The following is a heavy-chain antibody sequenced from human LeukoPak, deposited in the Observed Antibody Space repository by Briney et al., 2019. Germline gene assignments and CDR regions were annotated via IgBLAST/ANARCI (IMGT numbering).Heavy chain of an antibody. V-gene: IGHV3-30*18. CDR1: GFTFSNYG. CDR3: AKDYYGS. J-gene: IGHJ4*02. Sequence: GRSLRLSCAASGFTFSNYGMHWVRQAPGKGLEWVAVISYDGSNKYYADSVKGRFTISRDNSKNTLYLQMNSLRAEDTALYYCAKDYYGSGGQGTLVTVSS. CDR2: ISYDGSNK. D-gene: IGHD3-10*01.